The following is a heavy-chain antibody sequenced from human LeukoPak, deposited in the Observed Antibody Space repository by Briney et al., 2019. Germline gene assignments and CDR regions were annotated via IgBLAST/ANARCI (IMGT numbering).Heavy chain of an antibody. CDR3: MGYCTRSSCSIDY. CDR1: GFTFSSYA. D-gene: IGHD2-2*01. CDR2: ISYDGSNK. J-gene: IGHJ4*02. Sequence: PGGSLRLSCAAPGFTFSSYAMHWVRQAPGKGLEWVAVISYDGSNKYYADSVKGRFTISRDNSKNTLYLQMNSLRAEDTAVYYCMGYCTRSSCSIDYWGQRTLVTVSS. V-gene: IGHV3-30-3*01.